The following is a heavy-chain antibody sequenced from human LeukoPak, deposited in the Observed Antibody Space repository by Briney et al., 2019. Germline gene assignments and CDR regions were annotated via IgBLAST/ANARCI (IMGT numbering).Heavy chain of an antibody. CDR2: ITSGGGT. V-gene: IGHV3-23*01. CDR3: AKSVGSGSYYNNDC. J-gene: IGHJ4*02. Sequence: GGSLRLSCAASGFTFSSYAMTWVRQAPGQGLEWVSGITSGGGTYYADSVKGRFTISRDNSKNTLYVQMNSLRAEDTAVYYCAKSVGSGSYYNNDCWCQGTLVTVSS. CDR1: GFTFSSYA. D-gene: IGHD3-10*01.